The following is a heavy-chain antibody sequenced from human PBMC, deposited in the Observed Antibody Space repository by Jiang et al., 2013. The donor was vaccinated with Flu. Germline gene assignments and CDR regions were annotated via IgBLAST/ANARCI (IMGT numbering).Heavy chain of an antibody. D-gene: IGHD3-10*01. CDR1: GGSISSSSYY. V-gene: IGHV4-39*07. Sequence: PGLVKPSETLSLTCTVSGGSISSSSYYWGWIRQPPGKGLEWIGSIYYSGSTYYNPSLKSRVTISVDTSKNQFSLKLSSVTAADTAVYYCAREGLLWFRELLYFDYWGQGTLVTVSS. J-gene: IGHJ4*02. CDR2: IYYSGST. CDR3: AREGLLWFRELLYFDY.